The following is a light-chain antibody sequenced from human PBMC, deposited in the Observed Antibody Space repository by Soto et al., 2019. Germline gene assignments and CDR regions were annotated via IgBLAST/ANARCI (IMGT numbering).Light chain of an antibody. CDR2: GAS. J-gene: IGKJ3*01. Sequence: EIVMTQSPATLSVSPGERAAISCRASQSVSGNLAWYQQKPGQAPRLLIYGASTRATGIPARFSGSGSGTEFTLTISSLQSEDFAVYYCQQYNNWPPFTFGPGTKVDIK. V-gene: IGKV3-15*01. CDR3: QQYNNWPPFT. CDR1: QSVSGN.